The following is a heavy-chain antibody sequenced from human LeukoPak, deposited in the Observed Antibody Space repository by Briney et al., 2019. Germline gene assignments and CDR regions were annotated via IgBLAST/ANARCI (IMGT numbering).Heavy chain of an antibody. CDR3: ATGYFDSSGYYFSGVWFDP. V-gene: IGHV1-2*02. Sequence: ASVKVSCKALGYTFIGYYMHWVRPAPGQGLEWMGWINPNSGDTNYAQKFQGRVTMTRDTSISTAYMELSRLRSDDTAVYYCATGYFDSSGYYFSGVWFDPWGQGTLVTVSS. CDR2: INPNSGDT. CDR1: GYTFIGYY. D-gene: IGHD3-22*01. J-gene: IGHJ5*02.